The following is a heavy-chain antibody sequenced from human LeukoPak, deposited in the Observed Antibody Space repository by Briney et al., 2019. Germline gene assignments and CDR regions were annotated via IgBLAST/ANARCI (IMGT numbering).Heavy chain of an antibody. CDR2: IIPIFGTA. J-gene: IGHJ4*02. CDR3: ARDHSNYYFDY. Sequence: ASVKVSCKASGGTFSSYAISWVRQAPGQGLEWMGGIIPIFGTANYAQKFQGRVTITADESTSTAYMELSSLRSDDTAVYYCARDHSNYYFDYWGQGTLVTVSS. V-gene: IGHV1-69*13. CDR1: GGTFSSYA.